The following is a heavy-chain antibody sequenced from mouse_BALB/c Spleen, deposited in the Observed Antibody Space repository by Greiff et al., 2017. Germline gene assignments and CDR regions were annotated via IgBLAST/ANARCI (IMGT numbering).Heavy chain of an antibody. V-gene: IGHV1S56*01. CDR2: IYPGDGST. CDR3: ARPANWDGWYFDV. D-gene: IGHD4-1*01. J-gene: IGHJ1*01. Sequence: VQLQQSGPELVKPGASVKMSCKASGYTFTSYYIHWVKQRPGQGLEWIGWIYPGDGSTKYNEKFKGKTTLTADKSSSTAYMLLSSLTSEDSAIYFCARPANWDGWYFDVWGAGTTVTVSS. CDR1: GYTFTSYY.